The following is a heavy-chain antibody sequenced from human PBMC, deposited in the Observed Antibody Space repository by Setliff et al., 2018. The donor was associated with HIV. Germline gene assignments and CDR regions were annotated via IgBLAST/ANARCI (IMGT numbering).Heavy chain of an antibody. CDR2: IYTGGST. CDR1: GGSISSHY. V-gene: IGHV4-4*09. Sequence: PSETLSLTSTVSGGSISSHYWTWIRQPPGKGLEWIGYIYTGGSTNYNPSLKSRVTISVDTSKNQFSLKLSSVTAADTAVYYCARAAAAGRPYYYYFGLDVWGQGTTVTVSS. D-gene: IGHD6-13*01. CDR3: ARAAAAGRPYYYYFGLDV. J-gene: IGHJ6*02.